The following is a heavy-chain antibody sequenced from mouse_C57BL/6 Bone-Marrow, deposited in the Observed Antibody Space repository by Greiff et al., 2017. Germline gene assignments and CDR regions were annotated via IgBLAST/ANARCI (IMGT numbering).Heavy chain of an antibody. J-gene: IGHJ2*01. CDR2: ISSGGSYT. V-gene: IGHV5-6*01. CDR3: ARREDYFDY. CDR1: GFTFSSYG. Sequence: EVQLQESGGDLVKPGGSLKLSCAASGFTFSSYGMSWVRQTPDKRLEWVATISSGGSYTYYPDSVKGRFTISRDNAKNTLYLQMSSLKSDDTAMYYCARREDYFDYWGQGTTLTVSS.